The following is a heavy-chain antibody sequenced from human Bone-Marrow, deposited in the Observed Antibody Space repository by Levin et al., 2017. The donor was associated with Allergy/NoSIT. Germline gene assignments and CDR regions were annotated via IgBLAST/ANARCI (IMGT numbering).Heavy chain of an antibody. CDR2: LFPRGGGT. Sequence: GESLKISCRTSGYSLTSHFTHWVRQSPGQGLEWMGALFPRGGGTQYSPKFQGRVTVAPDTATSTVYMELSSLASEDTATYYCAQEGPVAGSTFTFDIWGQGTKVTVSP. D-gene: IGHD6-19*01. CDR1: GYSLTSHF. V-gene: IGHV1-46*01. CDR3: AQEGPVAGSTFTFDI. J-gene: IGHJ3*02.